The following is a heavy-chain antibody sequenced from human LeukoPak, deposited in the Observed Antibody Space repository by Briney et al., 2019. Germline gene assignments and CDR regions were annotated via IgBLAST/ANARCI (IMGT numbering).Heavy chain of an antibody. CDR1: GFTFSGDA. CDR2: IYGNGGGT. CDR3: SNCGVSADTPPGHIDC. J-gene: IGHJ4*02. D-gene: IGHD2-8*01. V-gene: IGHV3-23*01. Sequence: PGGSLRLSCAASGFTFSGDAMTWVRHAPGPGLEWVSAIYGNGGGTNYDDPVRGRFTTSRGNSKNTLYLQMNSLRDEDTAVYYCSNCGVSADTPPGHIDCWSQGRLVTV.